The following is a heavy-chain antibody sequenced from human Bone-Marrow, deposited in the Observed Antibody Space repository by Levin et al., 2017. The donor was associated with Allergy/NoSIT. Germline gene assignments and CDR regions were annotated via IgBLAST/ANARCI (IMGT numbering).Heavy chain of an antibody. V-gene: IGHV2-5*02. Sequence: SGPTLVKPTETLTLTCTFSGFSLSTSGVAVGWIRQPPGKALEWLGLIYWDDDKRYSPSLQNRPTITKDSSKAQVVPTMTNMDPVDTGTYYCAHVYTYSTVSRVLLFDSWGQGTLVSVSS. CDR1: GFSLSTSGVA. J-gene: IGHJ4*02. CDR3: AHVYTYSTVSRVLLFDS. CDR2: IYWDDDK. D-gene: IGHD4-11*01.